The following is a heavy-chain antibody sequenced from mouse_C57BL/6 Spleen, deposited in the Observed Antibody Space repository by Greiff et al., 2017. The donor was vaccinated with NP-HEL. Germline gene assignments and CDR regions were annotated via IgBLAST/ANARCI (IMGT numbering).Heavy chain of an antibody. J-gene: IGHJ3*01. Sequence: EVQLQQSGPELVKPGASVKIPCKASGYTFTDYNMDWVKQSHGKSLEWIGDINPNNGGTIYNQKFKGKATLTVDKSSSTAYMELRSLTSEDTAVYYCASGLGQDWFAYWGQGTLVTVSA. V-gene: IGHV1-18*01. CDR1: GYTFTDYN. CDR2: INPNNGGT. CDR3: ASGLGQDWFAY. D-gene: IGHD4-1*01.